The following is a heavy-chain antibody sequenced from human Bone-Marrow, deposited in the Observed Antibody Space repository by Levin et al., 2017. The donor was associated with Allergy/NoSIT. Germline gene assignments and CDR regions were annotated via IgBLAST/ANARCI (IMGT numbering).Heavy chain of an antibody. CDR1: GGTMNYYL. J-gene: IGHJ4*02. V-gene: IGHV4-59*01. CDR2: VYNSETS. D-gene: IGHD5-12*01. Sequence: SETLSLTCSVSGGTMNYYLWSWIRQPPGKGLEWIGYVYNSETSNYNPSLEGRVTISQDMSRKQFSLWLSSVTAADTAIYYCARGRRAIVAASGAYYFDYWGQGTLVTVSS. CDR3: ARGRRAIVAASGAYYFDY.